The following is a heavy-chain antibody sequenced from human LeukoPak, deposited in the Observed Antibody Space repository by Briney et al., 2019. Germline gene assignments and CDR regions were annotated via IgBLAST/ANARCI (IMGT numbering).Heavy chain of an antibody. Sequence: SETLSLTCAVYGGSFSGYYWSWIRQPPGKGLEWIGEINHSGSTNYNPSLKSRVTISVDTSKNQFSLKLSSVTAADTAVYYCARDPVTSGAFDYWGQGTLVTVSS. V-gene: IGHV4-34*01. CDR1: GGSFSGYY. D-gene: IGHD4-23*01. J-gene: IGHJ4*02. CDR3: ARDPVTSGAFDY. CDR2: INHSGST.